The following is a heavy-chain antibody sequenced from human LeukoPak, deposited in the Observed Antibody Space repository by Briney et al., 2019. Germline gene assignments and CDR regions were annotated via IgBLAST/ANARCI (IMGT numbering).Heavy chain of an antibody. CDR3: ARHEPYYYDSSDYWGYYFDY. CDR1: GCSISSYY. D-gene: IGHD3-22*01. CDR2: IYYSGST. Sequence: PSETLSLTCTVSGCSISSYYWSWIRQPPGKGLEWIGYIYYSGSTNSNPSLKSRVTVSVDTSKNQFSLRLSSVTAADTAVYYCARHEPYYYDSSDYWGYYFDYWGQGTLVTVSS. V-gene: IGHV4-59*08. J-gene: IGHJ4*02.